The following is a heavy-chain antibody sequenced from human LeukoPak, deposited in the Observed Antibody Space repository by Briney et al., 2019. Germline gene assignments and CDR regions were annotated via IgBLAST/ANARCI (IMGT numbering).Heavy chain of an antibody. Sequence: GGSLRLSCAASGFTFSSYWMTWVRQGPGKGLEWVANIKPDGSLIYYVDSVEGRFTISRDNAKNSLYLQMNSLRAEDTAVYYCVKWELYSGFYYIDYWGQGTLATVSS. CDR3: VKWELYSGFYYIDY. J-gene: IGHJ4*02. CDR2: IKPDGSLI. D-gene: IGHD1-26*01. V-gene: IGHV3-7*01. CDR1: GFTFSSYW.